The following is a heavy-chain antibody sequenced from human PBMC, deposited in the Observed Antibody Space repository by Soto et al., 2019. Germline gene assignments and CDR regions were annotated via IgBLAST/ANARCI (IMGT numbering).Heavy chain of an antibody. V-gene: IGHV3-21*01. D-gene: IGHD3-22*01. CDR3: ARGGYYSYYYYYMDV. Sequence: GGSLRLSCAASGFTFSSYSMNWVRQAPGKGLEWVSSISSSSSYIYYADSVKGRFTISRDNAKNSLYLQMNSLRAEDTAVYYCARGGYYSYYYYYMDVWGKGTTVTVSS. CDR2: ISSSSSYI. J-gene: IGHJ6*03. CDR1: GFTFSSYS.